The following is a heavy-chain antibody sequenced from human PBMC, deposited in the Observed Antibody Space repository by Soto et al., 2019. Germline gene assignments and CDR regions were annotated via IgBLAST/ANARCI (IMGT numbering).Heavy chain of an antibody. J-gene: IGHJ3*02. Sequence: QVQQVQSGAEVKKPGSSVKVSCKASGGTFSSYTISWVRQAPGQGLEWMGRIIPILGIANYAQKFQGRVTITADKSTSTAYMELSSLRSEDTAVYYCAVTVEYSGYGRVDDAFDIWGQGTMVTVSS. CDR3: AVTVEYSGYGRVDDAFDI. CDR2: IIPILGIA. V-gene: IGHV1-69*02. D-gene: IGHD5-12*01. CDR1: GGTFSSYT.